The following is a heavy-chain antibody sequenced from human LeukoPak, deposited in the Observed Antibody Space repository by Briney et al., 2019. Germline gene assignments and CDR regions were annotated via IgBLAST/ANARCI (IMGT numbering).Heavy chain of an antibody. CDR1: GGSISSSSYY. V-gene: IGHV4-39*07. J-gene: IGHJ3*02. CDR3: ARSDYNILTGYSDAFDI. D-gene: IGHD3-9*01. CDR2: IYYSGST. Sequence: SETLSLTCTVSGGSISSSSYYWGWIRQPPGKGLEWIGSIYYSGSTYYNPSLKSRVTISVDTSKNQFSLKLSSVTAADTAVYYCARSDYNILTGYSDAFDIWGQGTMVTVSS.